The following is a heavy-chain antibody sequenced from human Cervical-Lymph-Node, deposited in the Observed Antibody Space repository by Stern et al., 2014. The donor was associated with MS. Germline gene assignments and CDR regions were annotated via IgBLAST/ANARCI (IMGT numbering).Heavy chain of an antibody. CDR2: IYFSGST. J-gene: IGHJ4*02. V-gene: IGHV4-31*03. Sequence: QVQLQESGPGLVKPSQTLSLTCTVSGGSISSGGYYWSWIRQQPGKGLEWIRDIYFSGSTYYNPSLKSRVTISVDTSKNQFSLKLSSVTAADTAVYYCARVSYDFWSGYYPFDYWGQGTLVTVSS. CDR1: GGSISSGGYY. D-gene: IGHD3-3*01. CDR3: ARVSYDFWSGYYPFDY.